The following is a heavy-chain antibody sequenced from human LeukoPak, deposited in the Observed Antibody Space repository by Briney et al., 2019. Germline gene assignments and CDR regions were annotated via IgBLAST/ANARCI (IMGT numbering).Heavy chain of an antibody. CDR1: GFTFSSFG. CDR2: ISGSGGST. V-gene: IGHV3-23*01. J-gene: IGHJ4*02. Sequence: GGSLRLSCEASGFTFSSFGMSWVRQAPGKGLEWVSAISGSGGSTYYADSVKGRLTISRDSSKNTLYLQMNSLRAEDTAVYYCAKGNNWGPFDYWGQGTLVTVSS. D-gene: IGHD7-27*01. CDR3: AKGNNWGPFDY.